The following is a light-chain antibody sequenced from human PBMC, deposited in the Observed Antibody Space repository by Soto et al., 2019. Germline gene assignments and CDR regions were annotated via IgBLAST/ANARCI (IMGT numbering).Light chain of an antibody. CDR1: SSDVGGYNY. CDR2: DVT. J-gene: IGLJ3*02. Sequence: QSALTQPASVSGSPGQSITISCTGTSSDVGGYNYVSWYQHHPGKAPKLMIYDVTNRPSGVSNRFSGSKSGNTASLTISGLQAADEADYYCTSYTTSSPYLVFGGGTKLTVL. V-gene: IGLV2-14*03. CDR3: TSYTTSSPYLV.